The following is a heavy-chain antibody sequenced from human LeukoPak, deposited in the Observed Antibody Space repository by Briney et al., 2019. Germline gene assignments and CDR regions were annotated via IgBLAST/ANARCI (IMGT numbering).Heavy chain of an antibody. V-gene: IGHV1-69*13. CDR3: ASPGGYSYGPTTFDY. CDR2: IIPIFGTA. Sequence: SVKVSCKAPGGTFSSYAISWVRQPPGQGLEWMGGIIPIFGTANYAQKFQGRVTITADESTSTAYMELSSLRSEDTAVYYCASPGGYSYGPTTFDYWGQGTLVTVSS. J-gene: IGHJ4*02. D-gene: IGHD5-18*01. CDR1: GGTFSSYA.